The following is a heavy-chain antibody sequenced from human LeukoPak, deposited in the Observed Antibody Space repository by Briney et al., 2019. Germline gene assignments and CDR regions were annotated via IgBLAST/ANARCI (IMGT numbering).Heavy chain of an antibody. CDR3: AKDFGLPSRSIYYGMDV. CDR2: ISYDGSNK. CDR1: GFTFSSYG. D-gene: IGHD6-6*01. J-gene: IGHJ6*02. V-gene: IGHV3-30*18. Sequence: GRSLRLSCAASGFTFSSYGMHWVRQAPGKGLEWVAVISYDGSNKYYADSVKGRFTISRDSSKNTLYLQMNSLRAEDTAVYYCAKDFGLPSRSIYYGMDVWGQGTTVTVSS.